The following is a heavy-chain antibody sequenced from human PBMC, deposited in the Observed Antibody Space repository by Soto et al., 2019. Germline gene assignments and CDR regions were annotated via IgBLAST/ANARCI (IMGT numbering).Heavy chain of an antibody. Sequence: ITLKESGPTLVKPTQTLTLTCIFSGFSFSADGVGVGWIRQPPGKALEWLALIYWDDDTRYSPSLKSRLTITKDTSKNQVVLTMTNMDPVATATYYCAHAYGGTSWPNDAFDVWGQGTVVTVSS. CDR1: GFSFSADGVG. CDR2: IYWDDDT. CDR3: AHAYGGTSWPNDAFDV. J-gene: IGHJ3*01. D-gene: IGHD2-2*01. V-gene: IGHV2-5*02.